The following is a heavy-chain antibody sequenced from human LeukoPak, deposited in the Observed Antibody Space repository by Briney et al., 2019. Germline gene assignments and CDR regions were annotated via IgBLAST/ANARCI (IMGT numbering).Heavy chain of an antibody. CDR1: GYTFTGYY. J-gene: IGHJ4*02. Sequence: ASVKVSCKASGYTFTGYYMHWVRQAPGQGLEWMGWINPNSGGTNYAQKVQGRVNMTRDTSISTDYIELSRLRSADTAVYYCARSGSYSVYWGQGTLVTVSS. CDR2: INPNSGGT. CDR3: ARSGSYSVY. V-gene: IGHV1-2*02. D-gene: IGHD1-26*01.